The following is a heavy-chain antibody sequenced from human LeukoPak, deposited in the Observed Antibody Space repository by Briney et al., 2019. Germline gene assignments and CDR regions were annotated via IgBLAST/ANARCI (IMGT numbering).Heavy chain of an antibody. CDR3: ARERSTTVNMYHFDS. CDR1: GASISNYY. Sequence: SETLSLTCTVSGASISNYYWNWLRQPAGKGLEWIGRIHISGSTNYNPSLKSRVTISLDTSTNQFSLKLSSVTAADTAVYYCARERSTTVNMYHFDSWGQGTLVTVSS. V-gene: IGHV4-4*07. D-gene: IGHD4-11*01. J-gene: IGHJ4*02. CDR2: IHISGST.